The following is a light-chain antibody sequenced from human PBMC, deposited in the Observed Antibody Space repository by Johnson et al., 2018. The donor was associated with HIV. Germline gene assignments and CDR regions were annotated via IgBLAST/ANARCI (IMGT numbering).Light chain of an antibody. CDR3: GIWDRSLSANV. V-gene: IGLV1-51*02. CDR1: SSNIGNNY. Sequence: QPVLTQPPSVSAAPGQKVTISCSGSSSNIGNNYVCWFQQLPGTAPKLLLYENNKRPSGIPVRFSAPKFGTSAPVGIDGRQTGDEAEYYCGIWDRSLSANVFGTGTKVTVL. CDR2: ENN. J-gene: IGLJ1*01.